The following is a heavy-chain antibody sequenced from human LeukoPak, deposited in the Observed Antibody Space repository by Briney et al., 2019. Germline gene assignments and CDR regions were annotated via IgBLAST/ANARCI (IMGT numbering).Heavy chain of an antibody. CDR1: APSMSGNF. V-gene: IGHV4-4*07. J-gene: IGHJ4*02. CDR3: ARSSYYGAGNSPYDL. Sequence: SDTLSLTCTLTAPSMSGNFWNWIRQPAGKGLEWVSRIYTAGFTSYNPSLKGRLTMSITTSKNHFSLRLTSLNPGDTAVYYCARSSYYGAGNSPYDLWGQGTLVTVSS. D-gene: IGHD3-10*01. CDR2: IYTAGFT.